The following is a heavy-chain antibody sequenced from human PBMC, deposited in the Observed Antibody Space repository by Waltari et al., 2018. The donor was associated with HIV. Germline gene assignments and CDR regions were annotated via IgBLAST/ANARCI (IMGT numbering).Heavy chain of an antibody. CDR2: INPKTGDT. V-gene: IGHV1-8*01. CDR3: TRSLALRIAAPGADV. Sequence: QVQLVQSGAELKRPGASVRISCATSGYTFNNYDITWVRQAPGQGLEWMGWINPKTGDTGFLDGFQGRLTMTRNISSGIAYMDLTRLTKEDTATYYCTRSLALRIAAPGADVWGQGTSLIVSS. D-gene: IGHD6-13*01. CDR1: GYTFNNYD. J-gene: IGHJ6*02.